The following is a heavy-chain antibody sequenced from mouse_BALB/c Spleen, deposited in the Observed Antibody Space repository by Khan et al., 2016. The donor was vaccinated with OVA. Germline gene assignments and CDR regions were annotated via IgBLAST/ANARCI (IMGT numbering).Heavy chain of an antibody. CDR2: IWHDGST. Sequence: QVQLQQSGPGLVAPSQSLSITCTISGFSLTNYGVHWVRQPPGKGLEWLVVIWHDGSTTYNSALKSRLTISKDNSKSQVFLKMNSLQTDDTAMYFCARQPYYHYNVMDYWGQGTSGTVSS. V-gene: IGHV2-6-1*01. D-gene: IGHD2-10*01. J-gene: IGHJ4*01. CDR3: ARQPYYHYNVMDY. CDR1: GFSLTNYG.